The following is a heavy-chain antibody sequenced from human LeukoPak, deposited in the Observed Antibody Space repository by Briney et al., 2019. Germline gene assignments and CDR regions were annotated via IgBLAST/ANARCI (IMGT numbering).Heavy chain of an antibody. J-gene: IGHJ4*02. V-gene: IGHV3-30-3*01. D-gene: IGHD1-26*01. Sequence: GGSLRLSCAASGFTFSSYAMHWVRQAPGKGLEWVAVISYDGSNKYYADSVKGRFTISRDNSKNTLYLQMNSLRAEDTAVYYCVRDGVGGTKFFGYFDYWGQGAPVTVSS. CDR2: ISYDGSNK. CDR3: VRDGVGGTKFFGYFDY. CDR1: GFTFSSYA.